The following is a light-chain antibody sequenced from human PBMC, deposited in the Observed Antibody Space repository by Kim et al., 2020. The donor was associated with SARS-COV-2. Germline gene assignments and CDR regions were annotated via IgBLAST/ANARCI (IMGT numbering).Light chain of an antibody. CDR2: KTS. CDR1: QSINNW. CDR3: QQSNASPWT. J-gene: IGKJ1*01. V-gene: IGKV1-5*03. Sequence: ASLGDRVTITCRASQSINNWLAWYQQKPGTAPKMLIYKTSTLESGVPSRFIGSGSGTEFTLTISTLHPDDFATYYCQQSNASPWTFGQGTKVDIK.